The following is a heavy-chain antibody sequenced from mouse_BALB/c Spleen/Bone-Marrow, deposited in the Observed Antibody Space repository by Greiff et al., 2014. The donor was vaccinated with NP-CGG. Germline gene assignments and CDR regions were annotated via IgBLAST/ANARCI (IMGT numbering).Heavy chain of an antibody. CDR3: ALIYYGNYDDAMDY. D-gene: IGHD2-1*01. Sequence: QVQLQQSGAELVKPGASVKLSCKASGYTFTSYWMHWVKQRPGQGLEWIGEIDPSDSYTNYNQKFKGKATLTVDKSSSTAYMQLSSLTSEDSAVYYCALIYYGNYDDAMDYWGQGTSVTVSS. J-gene: IGHJ4*01. CDR2: IDPSDSYT. CDR1: GYTFTSYW. V-gene: IGHV1-69*02.